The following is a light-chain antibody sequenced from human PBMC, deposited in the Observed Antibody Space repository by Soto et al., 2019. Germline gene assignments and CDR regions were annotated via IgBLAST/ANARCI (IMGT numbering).Light chain of an antibody. CDR1: SSDVGNNNY. Sequence: QSALTQPASVSGSPGQSITISCTGTSSDVGNNNYVSWYQQNPGKATKVMICDVTNRPSGVSNRFSGSKSGNTASLTISGLQAEDEADYYCSSFTGSSYVFGTGTKVTVL. CDR2: DVT. J-gene: IGLJ1*01. CDR3: SSFTGSSYV. V-gene: IGLV2-14*01.